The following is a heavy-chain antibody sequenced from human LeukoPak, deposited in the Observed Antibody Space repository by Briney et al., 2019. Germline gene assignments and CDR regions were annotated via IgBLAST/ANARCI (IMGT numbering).Heavy chain of an antibody. CDR2: INHSGST. D-gene: IGHD2-21*02. CDR1: GGSFSGYY. V-gene: IGHV4-34*01. Sequence: SETLSLTCAVYGGSFSGYYWSWIRQPPGKGLEWIGEINHSGSTNYNPSLKSRVTISVDTSKNQFSLKLSSVTAADTAVYYCASSGGDCHYYYYYMDVWGKGTTVTVSS. CDR3: ASSGGDCHYYYYYMDV. J-gene: IGHJ6*03.